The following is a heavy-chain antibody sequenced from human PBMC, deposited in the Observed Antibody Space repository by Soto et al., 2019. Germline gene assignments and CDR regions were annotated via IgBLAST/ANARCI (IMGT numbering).Heavy chain of an antibody. V-gene: IGHV1-18*01. Sequence: QVQLVQSGTEVKKPGASVKVSCKASGYTFTTYGINWVRQAPGQGLEWMGWISGYNGNTKYAKKLQGRVTMTTDTSTSTAYMELRSLRSDDTAVYYCARESVEKSSDYWGQGTLVTVSS. D-gene: IGHD3-3*01. CDR2: ISGYNGNT. CDR3: ARESVEKSSDY. J-gene: IGHJ4*02. CDR1: GYTFTTYG.